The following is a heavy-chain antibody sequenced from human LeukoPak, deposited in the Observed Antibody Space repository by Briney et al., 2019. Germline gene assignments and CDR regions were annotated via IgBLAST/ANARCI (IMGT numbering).Heavy chain of an antibody. D-gene: IGHD1-1*01. CDR3: ARVTGTTGRYFDY. J-gene: IGHJ4*02. Sequence: PSETLSLTCAVSGGSISSSNWWSWVRQPPGKGLEWIGEIYHSGSTNYNPSLKSRVTISVDRSKNQFSLKLSSVTAADTAVYYCARVTGTTGRYFDYWGQGTLVTVSS. CDR1: GGSISSSNW. CDR2: IYHSGST. V-gene: IGHV4-4*02.